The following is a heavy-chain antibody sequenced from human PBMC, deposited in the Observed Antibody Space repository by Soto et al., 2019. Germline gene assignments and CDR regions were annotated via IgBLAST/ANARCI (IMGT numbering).Heavy chain of an antibody. CDR1: GYTFTSYG. CDR3: ASGALKPYYYDSSGYYPQAY. J-gene: IGHJ4*02. V-gene: IGHV1-18*01. Sequence: ASVKVSCKASGYTFTSYGISWVRQAPGQGLEWMGWISAYNGNTNYAQKLQGRVTMTTDTSTSTAYMELRSLRSDDTAVYYCASGALKPYYYDSSGYYPQAYWGQGTLVTVSS. CDR2: ISAYNGNT. D-gene: IGHD3-22*01.